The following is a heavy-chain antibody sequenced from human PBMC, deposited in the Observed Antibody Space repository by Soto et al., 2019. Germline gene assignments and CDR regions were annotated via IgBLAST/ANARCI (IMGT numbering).Heavy chain of an antibody. V-gene: IGHV4-34*01. CDR2: INHSGST. Sequence: SETLSLTCAVYGGSFSGYYWTWIRQPPGTGLEWIGEINHSGSTNYNPSLKSRVTISVDTSKNQFSLKLTSVTAEDTAVYYCARDLWLDSPWYFDYWGQGTLVTVSS. J-gene: IGHJ4*02. CDR3: ARDLWLDSPWYFDY. CDR1: GGSFSGYY. D-gene: IGHD3-9*01.